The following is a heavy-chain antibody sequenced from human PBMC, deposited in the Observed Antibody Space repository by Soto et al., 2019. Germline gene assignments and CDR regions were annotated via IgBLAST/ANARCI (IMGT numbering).Heavy chain of an antibody. D-gene: IGHD3-9*01. CDR3: AKDGDDILTGYYSGGFDY. CDR2: ISGSGGST. J-gene: IGHJ4*02. Sequence: GGSLRLSCAASGFTFSSYAMSWVHQAPGKGLEWVSAISGSGGSTYYADSVKGRFTISRDNSKNTLYLQMNSLRAEDTAVYYCAKDGDDILTGYYSGGFDYWGQGTLVTVSS. CDR1: GFTFSSYA. V-gene: IGHV3-23*01.